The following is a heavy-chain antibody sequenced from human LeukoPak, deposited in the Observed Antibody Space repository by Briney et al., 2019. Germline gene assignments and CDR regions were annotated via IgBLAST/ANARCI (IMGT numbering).Heavy chain of an antibody. V-gene: IGHV3-7*01. D-gene: IGHD3-10*01. J-gene: IGHJ5*02. CDR1: GFTFSSHW. CDR3: ARALISLVRGATDWFDP. CDR2: IKEDGSQK. Sequence: GGSLRLSCAASGFTFSSHWMSWVRQAPGKGLEWVANIKEDGSQKYYVDPVKGRFTISKDNAKNSLYLQMNSLRAEDTAVYYCARALISLVRGATDWFDPWGHGTLVTVSS.